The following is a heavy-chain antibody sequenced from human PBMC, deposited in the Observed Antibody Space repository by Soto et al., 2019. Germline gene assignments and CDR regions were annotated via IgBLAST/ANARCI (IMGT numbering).Heavy chain of an antibody. V-gene: IGHV1-2*02. CDR3: AGGLRLELIPGYYYGMDV. Sequence: ASVKVSCKASGYTFTGYYMHWVRQAPGQGLEWMGWINPNSGGTNYAQKFQGGVTMTRDTSISTAYMELSRLRSDDTAVYYCAGGLRLELIPGYYYGMDVWGQGTTVTVSS. D-gene: IGHD1-7*01. J-gene: IGHJ6*02. CDR2: INPNSGGT. CDR1: GYTFTGYY.